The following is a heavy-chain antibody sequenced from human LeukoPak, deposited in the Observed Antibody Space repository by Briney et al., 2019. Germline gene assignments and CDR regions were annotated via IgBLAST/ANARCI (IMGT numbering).Heavy chain of an antibody. CDR2: ISYDGSNK. CDR1: GFTFSSYA. D-gene: IGHD3-16*01. CDR3: ARDLNDYLTDY. Sequence: PGGSLRLSCAASGFTFSSYAMHWVRQAPGKGLEWVAVISYDGSNKYYADSVKGRFTISRDNSKNTLYLQMNSLRAEDTAVYYCARDLNDYLTDYWGQGTLVTVSS. J-gene: IGHJ4*02. V-gene: IGHV3-30-3*01.